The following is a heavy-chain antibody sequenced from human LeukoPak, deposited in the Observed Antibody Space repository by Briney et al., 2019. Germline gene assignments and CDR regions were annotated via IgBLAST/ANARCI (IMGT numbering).Heavy chain of an antibody. V-gene: IGHV3-33*01. CDR3: ARAPGGSGWYTG. CDR1: VFTFSIYA. J-gene: IGHJ4*02. CDR2: IWKDGSKT. Sequence: PGRSLRLSCAASVFTFSIYAMHGVRDAPDRGVERLGVIWKDGSKTYYPASVKGRFTISRDTSRNPLYLQMNSLTAEDPGVYYCARAPGGSGWYTGGGQGTLVTVSS. D-gene: IGHD6-19*01.